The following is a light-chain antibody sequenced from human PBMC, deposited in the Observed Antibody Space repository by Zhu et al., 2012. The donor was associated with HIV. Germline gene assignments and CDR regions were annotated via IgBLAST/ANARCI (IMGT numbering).Light chain of an antibody. Sequence: EIVLTQSPGTLSLSPGERAALSCRASQSVSNNFLAWYQQIPGQAPKLLIHGASTRATGVPDRFSGSGSGTDFTLTISRLEPADFALYYCQQYGSSRSTFGQGTRLEIK. CDR3: QQYGSSRST. CDR2: GAS. J-gene: IGKJ5*01. V-gene: IGKV3-20*01. CDR1: QSVSNNF.